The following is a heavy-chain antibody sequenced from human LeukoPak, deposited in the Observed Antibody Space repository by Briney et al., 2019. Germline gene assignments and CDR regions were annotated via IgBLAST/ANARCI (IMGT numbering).Heavy chain of an antibody. Sequence: PSETLSLTCTVSGGSISNYYWTWIRQPPGKGLEWIGYIYYSGSSNYNPSLKSRVTISVDTSKNQFSLKVSSVTAADTAVYYCARGRDSSSWSVDYWGQGTLVTVSS. J-gene: IGHJ4*02. D-gene: IGHD6-13*01. CDR2: IYYSGSS. CDR3: ARGRDSSSWSVDY. V-gene: IGHV4-59*01. CDR1: GGSISNYY.